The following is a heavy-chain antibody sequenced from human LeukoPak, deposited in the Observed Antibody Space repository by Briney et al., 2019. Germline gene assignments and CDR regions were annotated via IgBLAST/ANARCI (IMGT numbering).Heavy chain of an antibody. J-gene: IGHJ5*02. CDR3: ARADILTGYGNWFDP. D-gene: IGHD3-9*01. V-gene: IGHV4-34*01. CDR2: INHSGST. CDR1: GGSFSGYY. Sequence: PSETLSLTCAVYGGSFSGYYWSWIRQPPGKGLEWIGEINHSGSTNYNPSLKSRVTISVDTSKNQFSLKLSSVTAADTAVYYCARADILTGYGNWFDPWGQGTLVTVSS.